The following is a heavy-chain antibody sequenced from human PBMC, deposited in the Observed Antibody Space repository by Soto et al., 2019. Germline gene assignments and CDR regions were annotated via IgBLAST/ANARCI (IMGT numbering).Heavy chain of an antibody. D-gene: IGHD6-6*01. V-gene: IGHV1-69*12. CDR2: IIPIFGTA. Sequence: QVQLVQSGAEVKKPGSSVKVSCKASGGTFSSYAISWVRQAPGQGLEWMGGIIPIFGTANYAQKFQGRVTITADESTSTAYMELSSLRSEDTAGYYCARGPRDQLVSSSWFDPWGQGTLVTVSS. CDR3: ARGPRDQLVSSSWFDP. CDR1: GGTFSSYA. J-gene: IGHJ5*02.